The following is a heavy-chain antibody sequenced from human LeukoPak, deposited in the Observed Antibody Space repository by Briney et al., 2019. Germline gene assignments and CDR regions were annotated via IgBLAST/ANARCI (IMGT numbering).Heavy chain of an antibody. CDR2: IIPFNDTT. CDR3: ARAVSSHDCYVDCFFHP. V-gene: IGHV1-18*04. D-gene: IGHD2-21*02. CDR1: GYDIPLYT. J-gene: IGHJ5*02. Sequence: ASVKCSCNASGYDIPLYTLASVRQAPGQGLEWVGTIIPFNDTTKFAQKFHGRVTMSTASSTTTAYFQLTNLRLDDTPVYYFARAVSSHDCYVDCFFHPLGQGTLVTVSS.